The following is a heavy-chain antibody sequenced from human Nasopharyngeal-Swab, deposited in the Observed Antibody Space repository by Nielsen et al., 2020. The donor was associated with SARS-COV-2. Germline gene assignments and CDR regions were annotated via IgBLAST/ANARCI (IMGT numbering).Heavy chain of an antibody. CDR2: ISSSSSYI. V-gene: IGHV3-21*01. CDR3: ARVSFDSSGYYSTGPQKY. D-gene: IGHD3-22*01. Sequence: GEALKISCAASGFTFSSYAMSWVRQAPGKGLEWVSSISSSSSYIYYADSVKGRFTISRDNAKNSLYLQMNSLRAEDTAVYYCARVSFDSSGYYSTGPQKYWGQGTRVTVSS. J-gene: IGHJ4*02. CDR1: GFTFSSYA.